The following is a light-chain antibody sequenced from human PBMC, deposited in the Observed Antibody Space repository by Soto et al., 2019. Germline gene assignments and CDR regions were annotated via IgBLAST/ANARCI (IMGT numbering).Light chain of an antibody. J-gene: IGLJ1*01. CDR2: EVN. Sequence: QSALTQPASVSGSPGQSITISCTGTSSDVGGYKYVSWYQQYAGKAPKLMIFEVNKRPSGVSSRFSGSKSGNTASLTISGLQTEDEAEYYCSSYTSRSIYVFGTGTKVTVL. CDR1: SSDVGGYKY. CDR3: SSYTSRSIYV. V-gene: IGLV2-14*01.